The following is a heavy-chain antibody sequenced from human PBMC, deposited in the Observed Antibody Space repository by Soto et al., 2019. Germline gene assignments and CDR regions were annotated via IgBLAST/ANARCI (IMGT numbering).Heavy chain of an antibody. CDR2: IYYSGST. CDR3: VKDRRDITGPMDV. Sequence: SETLSLTCTVSGASVSSATYYWNWIRQPPGKPLEWIGYIYYSGSTNYNPSLKSRVTISLDTSNDQFSLKLSSVTAADTAVYYCVKDRRDITGPMDVWGQGTTVTVSS. J-gene: IGHJ6*02. CDR1: GASVSSATYY. V-gene: IGHV4-61*01. D-gene: IGHD1-20*01.